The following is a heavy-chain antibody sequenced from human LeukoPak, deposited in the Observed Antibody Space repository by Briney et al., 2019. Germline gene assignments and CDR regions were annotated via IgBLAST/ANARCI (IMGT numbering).Heavy chain of an antibody. J-gene: IGHJ4*02. CDR2: ISSSSSYI. V-gene: IGHV3-21*01. CDR3: ARDIIAVADY. Sequence: SGGSLELSCASSGFNFRSYNKKWVRQAPGEGLDGVSSISSSSSYIYYADSVKGRFTISRDNAKNSLYLQMNSLRAEDTAVYYCARDIIAVADYWGQGTLVTVSS. CDR1: GFNFRSYN. D-gene: IGHD6-19*01.